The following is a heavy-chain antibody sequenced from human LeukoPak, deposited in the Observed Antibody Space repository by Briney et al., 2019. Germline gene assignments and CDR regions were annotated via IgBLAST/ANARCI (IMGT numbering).Heavy chain of an antibody. V-gene: IGHV3-21*01. J-gene: IGHJ4*02. Sequence: GGSLRLSCAASGFTFSSYSMNWVRQAPGKGLDWVSSISSGSGCIYYADSVKGRFTISRDNAKNSLYLQMNSLRAEDTAVYYCARVSGTSLDYWGQGTLVTVSS. CDR2: ISSGSGCI. CDR3: ARVSGTSLDY. D-gene: IGHD3-10*01. CDR1: GFTFSSYS.